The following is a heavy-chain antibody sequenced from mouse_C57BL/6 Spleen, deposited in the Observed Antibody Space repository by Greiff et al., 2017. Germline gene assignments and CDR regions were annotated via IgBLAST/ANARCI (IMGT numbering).Heavy chain of an antibody. CDR3: ARDYYGSRYDY. J-gene: IGHJ2*01. D-gene: IGHD1-1*01. CDR1: GFPIKNTY. CDR2: IVPANGNT. Sequence: VQLQQSVAELVRPGASVKFSCTATGFPIKNTYMHWVKQRPEQGLEWIGRIVPANGNTKYDPTFQGTGTITADTSSNTAYLQLSSLTSEDTAIDDSARDYYGSRYDYWGQGTTLTVSS. V-gene: IGHV14-3*01.